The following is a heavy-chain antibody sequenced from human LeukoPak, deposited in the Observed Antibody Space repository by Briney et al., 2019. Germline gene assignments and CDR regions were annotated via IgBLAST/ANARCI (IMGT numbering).Heavy chain of an antibody. V-gene: IGHV3-23*01. CDR2: ISGSGGST. Sequence: GGSLSLSCAASGFTFSSYAMSWVRQAPGKGLEWVSAISGSGGSTYYADSVKGRFTISRDNSKNTLYLQMNSLRAEDTAVYYCAKEGYCSGGSCYPYYFDYWGQGTLVTVSS. D-gene: IGHD2-15*01. J-gene: IGHJ4*02. CDR1: GFTFSSYA. CDR3: AKEGYCSGGSCYPYYFDY.